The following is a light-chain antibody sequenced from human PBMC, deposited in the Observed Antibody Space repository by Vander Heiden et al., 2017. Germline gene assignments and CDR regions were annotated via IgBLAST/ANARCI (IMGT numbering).Light chain of an antibody. CDR2: KDT. J-gene: IGLJ2*01. Sequence: SYQLTQTPSVSVSPGQTARITCSADVLSKQYSHWYQQKSGQAPLLLIFKDTERPSGIPERFSGSTSGTTVTLTITGVQSEDEADYYCQSADSGATDVVFGGGTKLTVL. CDR3: QSADSGATDVV. CDR1: VLSKQY. V-gene: IGLV3-25*03.